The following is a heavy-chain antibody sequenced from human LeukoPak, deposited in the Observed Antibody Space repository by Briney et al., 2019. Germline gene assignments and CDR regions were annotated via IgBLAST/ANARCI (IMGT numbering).Heavy chain of an antibody. CDR1: GGSFSGYY. CDR2: VNHSGST. D-gene: IGHD2-21*02. Sequence: PSETLSLTCAVYGGSFSGYYWSWIRQPPGKGLEWIGEVNHSGSTNYNPSLKSRVTISVDTSKNQFSLKLSSVPAAATAVYYCARLSPSYIVVVTAIGGYFDYWGQGTLVTVSS. J-gene: IGHJ4*02. CDR3: ARLSPSYIVVVTAIGGYFDY. V-gene: IGHV4-34*01.